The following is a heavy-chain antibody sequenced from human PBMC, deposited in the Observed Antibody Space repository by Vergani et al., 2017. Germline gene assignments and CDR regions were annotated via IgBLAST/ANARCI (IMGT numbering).Heavy chain of an antibody. V-gene: IGHV1-69*01. CDR3: ARAHGDDYGDYNYGMDV. D-gene: IGHD4-17*01. CDR1: GGTFSSYA. Sequence: QVQLVESGAEVKKPGSSVKVSCKASGGTFSSYAISWVRQAPGQGLEWMGGIIPIFGTANYAQKFQGRVMITADESTSTAYMELSSLRSEDTAVYYCARAHGDDYGDYNYGMDVWGQGTTVTVSS. CDR2: IIPIFGTA. J-gene: IGHJ6*02.